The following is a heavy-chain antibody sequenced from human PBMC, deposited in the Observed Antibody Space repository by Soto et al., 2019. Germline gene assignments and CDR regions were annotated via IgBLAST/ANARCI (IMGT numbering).Heavy chain of an antibody. Sequence: SETLSLTCAVYGGSFSGYYWSWIRRPPGKGLGWIGEINHSGSTNYNPSLKSRVTISVDTSKNQFSLKLSSVTAADTAVYYCASPSSGSYGTSWFDPWGQGTLVTVSS. CDR3: ASPSSGSYGTSWFDP. CDR2: INHSGST. CDR1: GGSFSGYY. V-gene: IGHV4-34*01. J-gene: IGHJ5*02. D-gene: IGHD3-10*01.